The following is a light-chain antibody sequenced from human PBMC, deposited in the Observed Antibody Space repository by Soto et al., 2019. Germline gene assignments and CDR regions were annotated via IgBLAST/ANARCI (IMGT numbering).Light chain of an antibody. Sequence: QSALTQPASVSGSPGQSITISCTGTSSDVGGYNYVSWYQQHPGKAPKLVIYDVSSRPSGVSNRFSGSKSGNTASLTISGLQAEDEADYYCSSYTSISNVVFGGGTQLTVL. CDR2: DVS. V-gene: IGLV2-14*01. CDR3: SSYTSISNVV. J-gene: IGLJ2*01. CDR1: SSDVGGYNY.